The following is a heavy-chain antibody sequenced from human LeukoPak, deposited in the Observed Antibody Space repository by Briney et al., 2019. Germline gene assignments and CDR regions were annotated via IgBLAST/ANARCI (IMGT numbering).Heavy chain of an antibody. V-gene: IGHV3-23*01. CDR3: EGTYYYDSSDDY. J-gene: IGHJ4*02. CDR1: GFTFRSYA. Sequence: PGGSLRLSCAASGFTFRSYAMSWVRQAPGKGLDSVLAISGSGTSTYYADSVKGRFTISRDNSENTLYLQMNSLRAEDTAVYYCEGTYYYDSSDDYWGQGTLVTVSS. D-gene: IGHD3-22*01. CDR2: ISGSGTST.